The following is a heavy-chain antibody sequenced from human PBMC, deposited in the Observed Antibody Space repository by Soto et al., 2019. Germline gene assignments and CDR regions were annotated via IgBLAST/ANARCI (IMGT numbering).Heavy chain of an antibody. D-gene: IGHD3-10*01. J-gene: IGHJ6*03. Sequence: SETLSLTCTVSGGSISSYYWSWIRQPPGKGLEWIGYIYYSGSTNYNPSLKSRVTISVDTSKNQFSLKLSSVTAADTAVYYCARESLPFFYYMDVWGRGTKVTVSS. CDR1: GGSISSYY. CDR2: IYYSGST. CDR3: ARESLPFFYYMDV. V-gene: IGHV4-59*12.